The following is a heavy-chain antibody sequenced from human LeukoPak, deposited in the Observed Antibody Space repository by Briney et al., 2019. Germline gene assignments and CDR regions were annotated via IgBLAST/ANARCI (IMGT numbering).Heavy chain of an antibody. CDR1: GFTFSNYW. J-gene: IGHJ5*02. CDR2: INQDGSDK. D-gene: IGHD3-22*01. V-gene: IGHV3-7*01. Sequence: GGSLRLSCVASGFTFSNYWMRWVRQAPGKGLEWVANINQDGSDKYYADSVKGRFTISRDHSKNTLYLQMNSLRAEDTAVYYCAKSNAIAQYYYDSSGDDGVSWFDPWGQGTLVTVSS. CDR3: AKSNAIAQYYYDSSGDDGVSWFDP.